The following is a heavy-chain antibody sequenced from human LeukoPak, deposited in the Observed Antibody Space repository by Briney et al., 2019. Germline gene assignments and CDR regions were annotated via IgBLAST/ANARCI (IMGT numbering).Heavy chain of an antibody. CDR1: GYSTSSGYY. J-gene: IGHJ3*02. CDR2: IYFTGST. V-gene: IGHV4-38-2*02. D-gene: IGHD2-15*01. Sequence: SETLSLTCTVSGYSTSSGYYWGWIRQPPGKGLERIGSIYFTGSTYYNPSLKSRITISVDTSKKHFSLNLSSMTAADTAVYYCARHGGTYSLGAFDIWGQGTMVTVSS. CDR3: ARHGGTYSLGAFDI.